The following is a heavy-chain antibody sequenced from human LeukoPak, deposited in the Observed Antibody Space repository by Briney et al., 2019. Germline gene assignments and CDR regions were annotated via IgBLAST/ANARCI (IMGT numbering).Heavy chain of an antibody. CDR2: IYSGGDT. D-gene: IGHD6-13*01. J-gene: IGHJ4*02. V-gene: IGHV3-53*01. CDR3: ASRIAAAGIDY. CDR1: GFTVSSNY. Sequence: GGSLRLSCAASGFTVSSNYMSWVRQAPGKGLEWVSVIYSGGDTYYADSVEGRFSISRDNSKNTLYLQMNSLRAEDTAVYYCASRIAAAGIDYWGQGTLVTVSS.